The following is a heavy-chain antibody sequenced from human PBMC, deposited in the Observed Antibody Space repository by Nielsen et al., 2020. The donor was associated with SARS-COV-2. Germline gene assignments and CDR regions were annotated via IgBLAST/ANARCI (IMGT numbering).Heavy chain of an antibody. CDR1: GFTFSSYE. CDR3: AKSGDDYSNYVPYSFDY. V-gene: IGHV3-48*03. Sequence: GGSLRLSCAASGFTFSSYEMNWVRQAPGKGLEWVSYISSSGSTIYYADSVKGRFTISRDNSKTTLYLQMNRLRAEDTAVYYCAKSGDDYSNYVPYSFDYWGQGTLVTVSS. J-gene: IGHJ4*02. D-gene: IGHD4-11*01. CDR2: ISSSGSTI.